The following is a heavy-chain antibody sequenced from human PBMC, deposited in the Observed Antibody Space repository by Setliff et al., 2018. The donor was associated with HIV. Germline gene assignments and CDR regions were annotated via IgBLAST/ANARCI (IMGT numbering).Heavy chain of an antibody. CDR1: GVSIPTNY. D-gene: IGHD1-20*01. CDR3: ARSNPGITAGLLAY. CDR2: IYTTGGT. J-gene: IGHJ4*02. V-gene: IGHV4-4*07. Sequence: PSETLSLTCNISGVSIPTNYWNWIRQPAGKGLEWIGRIYTTGGTNYNPALKSRVTTSIDTSKNQISLKLNSVTAADTATYYCARSNPGITAGLLAYWGPGTLVTV.